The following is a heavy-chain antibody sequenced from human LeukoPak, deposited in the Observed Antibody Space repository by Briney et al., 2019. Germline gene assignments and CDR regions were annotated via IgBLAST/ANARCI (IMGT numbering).Heavy chain of an antibody. CDR1: GGSVSSGIYY. Sequence: KPSETLSLTCTVSGGSVSSGIYYWTWIRQPPGKGLEWIGYIYYTGSTNYNPSLKSRVSISVDTSKNQFSLKLSSVTAADTAVYYCARWIYSYSSWYYFDYWGQGTLVTVSS. CDR2: IYYTGST. J-gene: IGHJ4*02. V-gene: IGHV4-61*01. CDR3: ARWIYSYSSWYYFDY. D-gene: IGHD5-18*01.